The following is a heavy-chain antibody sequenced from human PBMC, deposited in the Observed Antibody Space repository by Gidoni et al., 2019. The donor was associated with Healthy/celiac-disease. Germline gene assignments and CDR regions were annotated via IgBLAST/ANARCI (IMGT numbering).Heavy chain of an antibody. V-gene: IGHV3-23*01. CDR2: ISGSGGST. Sequence: EVQLLESGGGLVQPGGSLRLSCAASGFTFSSYAMSWVRQAPGKGLEWVSAISGSGGSTYYADSVKGRFTISRDNSKNTLYLQMNSLRAEDTAVYYCAGGAIFGVEYYYYGMDVWGQGTTVTVSS. J-gene: IGHJ6*02. CDR1: GFTFSSYA. CDR3: AGGAIFGVEYYYYGMDV. D-gene: IGHD3-3*01.